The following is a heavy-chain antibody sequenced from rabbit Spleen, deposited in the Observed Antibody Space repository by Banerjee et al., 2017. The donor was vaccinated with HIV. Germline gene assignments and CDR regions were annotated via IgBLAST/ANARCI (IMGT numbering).Heavy chain of an antibody. V-gene: IGHV1S40*01. Sequence: QSLEESGGDLVKPGASLTLTCTASGFSFSISQHMCWVRQAPGKGLEWIACMRGSGSSKTYYATWAKGRFTISRSTSLGTVTLQMTSLTAADTATYFCGRDLDGAGTGSGFDLWGPGTLVTVS. CDR1: GFSFSISQH. J-gene: IGHJ4*01. D-gene: IGHD3-1*01. CDR3: GRDLDGAGTGSGFDL. CDR2: MRGSGSSKT.